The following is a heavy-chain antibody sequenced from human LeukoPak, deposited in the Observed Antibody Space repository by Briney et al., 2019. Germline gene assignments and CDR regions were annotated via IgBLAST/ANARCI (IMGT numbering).Heavy chain of an antibody. J-gene: IGHJ4*02. Sequence: SETLSLTCTVSGGSISSYYWSWIRQPRGKGLEWIGYIYYSGSTNYNPSLKSRVTISVDTSKNQFSPKLSSVTAADTAVYYCARWPTMDGSGSQPRDYWGLGTLVIVSS. V-gene: IGHV4-59*01. CDR3: ARWPTMDGSGSQPRDY. D-gene: IGHD3-22*01. CDR2: IYYSGST. CDR1: GGSISSYY.